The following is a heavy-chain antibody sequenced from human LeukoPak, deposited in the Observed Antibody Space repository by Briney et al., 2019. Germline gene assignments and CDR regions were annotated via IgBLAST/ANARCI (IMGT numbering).Heavy chain of an antibody. CDR3: ARELAYCGGDCYSGDY. D-gene: IGHD2-21*01. J-gene: IGHJ4*02. V-gene: IGHV3-30-3*01. CDR1: GFTFSSYA. CDR2: ISYDGSNK. Sequence: GGSLRLSCAASGFTFSSYAMHWVRQAPGKGLEWVAVISYDGSNKYYADSVKGRFTISRDISKNTLYLQMNSLRAEDTAVYYCARELAYCGGDCYSGDYWGQGTLVTVSS.